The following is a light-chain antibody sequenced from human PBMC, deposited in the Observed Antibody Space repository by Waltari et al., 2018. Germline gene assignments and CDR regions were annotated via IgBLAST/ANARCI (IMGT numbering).Light chain of an antibody. CDR3: QQYENLRT. J-gene: IGKJ1*01. Sequence: DIQMTQSPSSLPASVGDRVTITCQASQDISIHLNWYQQRPGKAPKLLIYDASNLQTGVPSRFSGSGSGTYFTFTISSLQPEDIAVYHCQQYENLRTFGQGTKVDIK. V-gene: IGKV1-33*01. CDR2: DAS. CDR1: QDISIH.